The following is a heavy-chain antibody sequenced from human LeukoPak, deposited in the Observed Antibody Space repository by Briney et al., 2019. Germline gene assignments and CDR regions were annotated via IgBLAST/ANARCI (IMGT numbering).Heavy chain of an antibody. D-gene: IGHD3-10*01. J-gene: IGHJ6*03. CDR3: ARSLRVRGVPDYMDV. Sequence: GGSLRLSCTVSGFTVSSNYMSWVRQAPGKGLEWVSVIYSGGSTYYADSVKGRFTISRDNSKNTLYLQMNSLRAEDTAMYYCARSLRVRGVPDYMDVWGKGTTVTISS. V-gene: IGHV3-53*01. CDR2: IYSGGST. CDR1: GFTVSSNY.